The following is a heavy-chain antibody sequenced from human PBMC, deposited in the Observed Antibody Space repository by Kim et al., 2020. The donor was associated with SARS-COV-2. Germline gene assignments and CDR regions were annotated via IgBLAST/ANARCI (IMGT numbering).Heavy chain of an antibody. V-gene: IGHV3-72*01. Sequence: GGSLRLSCAASGFTFSDHYMDWVRQAPGKGLEWVGRTRNKANSYTTEYAASVKGRFTISRDDSKNSLYLQMNSLKTEDTAVYYCARADHGAGSGSSLFDYWGQGTLVTVSS. D-gene: IGHD3-10*01. CDR2: TRNKANSYTT. J-gene: IGHJ4*02. CDR1: GFTFSDHY. CDR3: ARADHGAGSGSSLFDY.